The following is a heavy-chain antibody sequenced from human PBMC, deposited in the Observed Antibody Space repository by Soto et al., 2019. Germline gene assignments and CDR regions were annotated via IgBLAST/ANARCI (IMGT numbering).Heavy chain of an antibody. D-gene: IGHD3-10*01. Sequence: SETLSLTCVVSGGSISGHYWSWIRQPPGKGLEWIGYVYYSGSTNYNPSLKSRVTMSVDTPKNQFSMKVSSVTAADTAVYYCGRTGVDFYFDFWGQGTLVTVSS. CDR3: GRTGVDFYFDF. CDR1: GGSISGHY. V-gene: IGHV4-59*11. CDR2: VYYSGST. J-gene: IGHJ4*02.